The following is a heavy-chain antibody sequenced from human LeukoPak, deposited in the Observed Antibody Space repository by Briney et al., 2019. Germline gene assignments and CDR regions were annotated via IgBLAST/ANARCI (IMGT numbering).Heavy chain of an antibody. CDR2: ISNSGST. Sequence: PSETLSLTCTVSGGSISPYYWSWLRQPPGKGLEWIGYISNSGSTHYNSSLNSRVTISVDTSKNQFSLKLSSVTAADTAVYYCARLVVCSGGSCSLGYMDVWGKGTTVTISS. CDR1: GGSISPYY. D-gene: IGHD2-15*01. V-gene: IGHV4-4*08. CDR3: ARLVVCSGGSCSLGYMDV. J-gene: IGHJ6*03.